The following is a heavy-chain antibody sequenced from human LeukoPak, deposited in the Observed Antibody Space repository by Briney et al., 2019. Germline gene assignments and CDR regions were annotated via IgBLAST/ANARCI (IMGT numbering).Heavy chain of an antibody. CDR3: ARTYYDILTGIRDFDY. J-gene: IGHJ4*02. CDR1: GFPFSDHY. D-gene: IGHD3-9*01. Sequence: GGSLRLSCAGSGFPFSDHYMDWVRQAPGKGLEWVGRTRNKARSYTTDYAASVKGRFTISRDASKNSVYLQMNSLKTEDTAVYYCARTYYDILTGIRDFDYWGQGTLVTVSS. V-gene: IGHV3-72*01. CDR2: TRNKARSYTT.